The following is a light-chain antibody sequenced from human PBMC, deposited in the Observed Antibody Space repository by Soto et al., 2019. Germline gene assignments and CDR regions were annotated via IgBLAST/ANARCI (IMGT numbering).Light chain of an antibody. CDR3: QLYGSSRWT. V-gene: IGKV3-20*01. CDR2: DAS. CDR1: QSVRSSY. Sequence: EIVLTQSPATLSVSPGERATLSCRASQSVRSSYLAWYQQKPGQAPRLLIYDASKRATGIPTRFSGSGSGTDFTLTISRLEPEDFAVYFCQLYGSSRWTFGQGTKVDIK. J-gene: IGKJ1*01.